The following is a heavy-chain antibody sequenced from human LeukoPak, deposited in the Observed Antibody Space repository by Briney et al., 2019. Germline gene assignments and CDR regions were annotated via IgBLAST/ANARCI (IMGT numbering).Heavy chain of an antibody. CDR1: GYTFTSYG. CDR2: ISAYNGNT. J-gene: IGHJ6*03. CDR3: ARVTTIDPSGYYYYMDV. V-gene: IGHV1-18*01. D-gene: IGHD3-22*01. Sequence: ASVKVSCKASGYTFTSYGISWVRQAPGQGLDWMGWISAYNGNTNYAQKLQGRVTMTTDTSTSTAYMELRSLRSDDTAVYYCARVTTIDPSGYYYYMDVWGKGTTVTVSS.